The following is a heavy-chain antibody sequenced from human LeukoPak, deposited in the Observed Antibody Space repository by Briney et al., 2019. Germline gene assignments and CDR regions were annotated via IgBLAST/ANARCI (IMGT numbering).Heavy chain of an antibody. CDR3: VKDWDDSSGWSNLYYYYGMDV. D-gene: IGHD6-19*01. J-gene: IGHJ6*02. CDR2: ISGSGGST. V-gene: IGHV3-23*01. Sequence: GGSLRLSCAASGFTFSNYAMSWVRQAPGKGLEWVSGISGSGGSTYYADSVKGRFTISRDNSKNTLYLQMNSLRAEDTAVYYCVKDWDDSSGWSNLYYYYGMDVWGQGTTVTVSS. CDR1: GFTFSNYA.